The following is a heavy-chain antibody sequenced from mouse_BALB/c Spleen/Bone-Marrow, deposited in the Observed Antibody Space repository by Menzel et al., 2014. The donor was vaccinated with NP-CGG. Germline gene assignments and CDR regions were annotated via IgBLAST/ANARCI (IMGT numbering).Heavy chain of an antibody. V-gene: IGHV1-5*01. D-gene: IGHD1-1*01. CDR2: IYPGNSDT. J-gene: IGHJ1*01. CDR1: GYSFTSCW. Sequence: EVMLVESGTVLARPGASVKMSCKASGYSFTSCWMHWVKERPGQGLEWIGAIYPGNSDTSYNQKFKGKAKLTAVTSASTAYMELSSLTNEDSAVYYCARGLRWCFDVWGAGTTVTVSS. CDR3: ARGLRWCFDV.